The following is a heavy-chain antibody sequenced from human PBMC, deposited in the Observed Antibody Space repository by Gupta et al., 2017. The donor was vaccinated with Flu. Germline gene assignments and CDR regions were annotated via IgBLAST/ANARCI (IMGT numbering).Heavy chain of an antibody. CDR1: SFA. CDR3: ARDAVYNTVWGDFDY. J-gene: IGHJ4*02. CDR2: IGDTGITT. Sequence: SFAMSWVRQAAGKGLEWVSAIGDTGITTFYTNSLKGRFSISRDNSKNTLYLQMNSLRAEDTAVYYCARDAVYNTVWGDFDYWGQGTLVTVSS. D-gene: IGHD3-16*01. V-gene: IGHV3-23*01.